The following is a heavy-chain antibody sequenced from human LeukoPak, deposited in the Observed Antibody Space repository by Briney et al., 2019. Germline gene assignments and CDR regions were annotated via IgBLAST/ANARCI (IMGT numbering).Heavy chain of an antibody. CDR1: GGSISSGDYY. Sequence: SETLSLTCTISGGSISSGDYYWSWIRQPPGKGLEWIGYIYYSGSTYYNPSLKSRVTISVDTSKNQFSLKLSSVTAADTAVYYCARVPATVACFDYWGQGTLVTVSS. CDR2: IYYSGST. CDR3: ARVPATVACFDY. V-gene: IGHV4-30-4*01. D-gene: IGHD4-23*01. J-gene: IGHJ4*02.